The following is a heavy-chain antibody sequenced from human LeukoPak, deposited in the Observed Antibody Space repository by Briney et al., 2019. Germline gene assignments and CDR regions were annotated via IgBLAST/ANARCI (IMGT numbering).Heavy chain of an antibody. V-gene: IGHV4-39*01. J-gene: IGHJ5*02. CDR2: IYYSGST. CDR3: ARHPDYDFWSVYFEEAYEPKNERPVLAA. CDR1: GGSISSSSYY. Sequence: PSETLSLTCTVSGGSISSSSYYWGWIRQPPGKGLEWIGSIYYSGSTYYNPSLKSRVTISVDTSKNQFSLKLTSVTAADTAVFYCARHPDYDFWSVYFEEAYEPKNERPVLAAWGLGTLVTVSS. D-gene: IGHD3-3*01.